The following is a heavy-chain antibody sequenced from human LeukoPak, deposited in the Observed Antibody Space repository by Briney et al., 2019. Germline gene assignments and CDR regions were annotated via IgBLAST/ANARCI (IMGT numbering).Heavy chain of an antibody. V-gene: IGHV3-21*01. J-gene: IGHJ5*02. CDR3: AREDGDWFDP. CDR2: ISSSSSYI. D-gene: IGHD3-16*01. CDR1: GFTFSSYA. Sequence: GRSLRLSCAASGFTFSSYAMHWVRQAPGKGLEWVSSISSSSSYIYYADSVKGRFTISRDNAKNSLYLQMNSLRAEDTAVYYCAREDGDWFDPWGQGTLVTVSS.